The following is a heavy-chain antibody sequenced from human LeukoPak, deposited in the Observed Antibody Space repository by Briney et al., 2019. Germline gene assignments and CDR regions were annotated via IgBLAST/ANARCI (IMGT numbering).Heavy chain of an antibody. Sequence: GGSLRLSCAASGFTFSSYAMSWVRQAPGXXLEWVSALSGGSTYYADSVKGRFTISRDNAKNTLYLQMNSLRAEDTAVYYCARDRYCSGGSCYGDYWGQGILVTVSS. CDR2: LSGGST. V-gene: IGHV3-23*01. CDR1: GFTFSSYA. D-gene: IGHD2-15*01. J-gene: IGHJ4*02. CDR3: ARDRYCSGGSCYGDY.